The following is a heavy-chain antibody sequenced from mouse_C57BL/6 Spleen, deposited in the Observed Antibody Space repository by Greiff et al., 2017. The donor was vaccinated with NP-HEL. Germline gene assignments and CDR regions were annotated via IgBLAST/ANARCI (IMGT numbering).Heavy chain of an antibody. Sequence: DVKLVESGGGLVKPGGSLKLSCAASGFTFSDYGMHWVRQAPEKGLEWVAYISSGSSTIYYADTVKGRFTISRDNAKNTLFLQMTSLRSEDTAMYYCARDCTTVGADDAINYWGQGTSVTVAS. V-gene: IGHV5-17*01. D-gene: IGHD1-1*01. J-gene: IGHJ4*01. CDR1: GFTFSDYG. CDR2: ISSGSSTI. CDR3: ARDCTTVGADDAINY.